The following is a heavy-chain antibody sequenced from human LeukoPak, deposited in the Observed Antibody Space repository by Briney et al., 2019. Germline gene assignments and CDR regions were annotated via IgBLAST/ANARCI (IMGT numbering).Heavy chain of an antibody. J-gene: IGHJ6*03. CDR1: GSTFTGYY. CDR2: INPKSGGT. V-gene: IGHV1-2*02. CDR3: ASALDPNYYYYYMDV. D-gene: IGHD1-1*01. Sequence: GASVKVSCMASGSTFTGYYMHWVRQAPGQGLEWMGWINPKSGGTNYAQKFQGRVTMTEDTSTDTAYMELSSLRSEDTAVYYCASALDPNYYYYYMDVWGKGTTVTVSS.